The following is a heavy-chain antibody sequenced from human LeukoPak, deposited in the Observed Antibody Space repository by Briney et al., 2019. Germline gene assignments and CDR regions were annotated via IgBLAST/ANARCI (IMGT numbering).Heavy chain of an antibody. V-gene: IGHV3-74*01. J-gene: IGHJ4*02. CDR2: INTDGSST. CDR1: GFTFSSYW. D-gene: IGHD1-26*01. CDR3: ASGSYFFDY. Sequence: GGSLRLSCAASGFTFSSYWMHWVRQAPGNGLVWVSRINTDGSSTRYADSVKGRFTISRDNAKNTMYLQMNSLRAEDTAVYYCASGSYFFDYWGQGTLVTVSS.